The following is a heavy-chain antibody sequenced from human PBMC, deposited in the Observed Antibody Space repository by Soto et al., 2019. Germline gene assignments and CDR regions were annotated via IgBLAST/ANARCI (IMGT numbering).Heavy chain of an antibody. V-gene: IGHV1-18*01. D-gene: IGHD3-3*01. CDR3: ARDRGLTIFGRPKGAFDY. J-gene: IGHJ4*02. CDR1: GYTFTSYG. CDR2: ISAYNGNT. Sequence: GASVKVSCKASGYTFTSYGISWVRQAPGQGLEWMGWISAYNGNTNYAQKLQGRVTMTTDTSTSTAYMELRSLRSDDTAVYYCARDRGLTIFGRPKGAFDYWGQGTLVTVSS.